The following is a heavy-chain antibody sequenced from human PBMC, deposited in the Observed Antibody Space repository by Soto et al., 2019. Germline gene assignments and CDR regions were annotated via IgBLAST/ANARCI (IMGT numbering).Heavy chain of an antibody. Sequence: QVQLQQWGAGLLKPSETLSLTCAVYGGSFSGYYWSWIRQPPGKGLEWIGEINHSGSTNYNPSLKRRVTISVDTSKNQFSLKLSSVTAADTAVYYCAAFRKHLWEFLFDYWGQGTLVTVSS. J-gene: IGHJ4*02. CDR1: GGSFSGYY. V-gene: IGHV4-34*01. D-gene: IGHD3-16*01. CDR3: AAFRKHLWEFLFDY. CDR2: INHSGST.